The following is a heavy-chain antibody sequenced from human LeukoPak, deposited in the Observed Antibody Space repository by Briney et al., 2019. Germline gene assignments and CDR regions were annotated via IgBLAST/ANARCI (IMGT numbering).Heavy chain of an antibody. V-gene: IGHV5-51*01. J-gene: IGHJ5*02. CDR1: GYTFSNYW. Sequence: GESLKISCKGSGYTFSNYWIGWVRQMPGKGLQWMGITYPGDSDTRYNPSFQGQVTISADKSISTAYLHWSSLQASDSAIYYCARRGPASEWFDPWGQGTRVTVSP. CDR3: ARRGPASEWFDP. CDR2: TYPGDSDT.